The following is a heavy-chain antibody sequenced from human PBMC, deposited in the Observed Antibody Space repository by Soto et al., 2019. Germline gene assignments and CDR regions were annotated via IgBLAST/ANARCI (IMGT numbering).Heavy chain of an antibody. CDR3: ARGGVSTRTFDY. D-gene: IGHD3-3*01. CDR2: IYPSDSDT. CDR1: GYNFAGYW. Sequence: GESLKISCKGSGYNFAGYWIAWVRQMPGKGLELMGIIYPSDSDTRYRPSFQGQVTISADKSISSAYLQWSSLRASDTAMYYCARGGVSTRTFDYWRQGTTVTASS. J-gene: IGHJ4*02. V-gene: IGHV5-51*01.